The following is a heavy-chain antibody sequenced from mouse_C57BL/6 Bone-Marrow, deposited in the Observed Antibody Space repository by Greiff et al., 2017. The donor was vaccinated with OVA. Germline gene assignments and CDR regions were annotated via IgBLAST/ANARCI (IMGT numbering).Heavy chain of an antibody. CDR1: EYEFPSHD. V-gene: IGHV5-2*01. CDR2: ITSDGGST. J-gene: IGHJ2*01. D-gene: IGHD2-2*01. CDR3: ARPLMVTTDGLGY. Sequence: EVKVVESGGGLVQPGESLKLSCESNEYEFPSHDMSWVRKTPEKRLELVAAITSDGGSTYYPDPMERRFIISRDNTKKTLYLQMSSLRSEDTALDYCARPLMVTTDGLGYWGQGTTLTVSS.